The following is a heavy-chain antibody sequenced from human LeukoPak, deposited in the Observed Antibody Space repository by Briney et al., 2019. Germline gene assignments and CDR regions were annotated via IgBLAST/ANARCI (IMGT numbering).Heavy chain of an antibody. V-gene: IGHV3-48*03. CDR1: GFTFSNSE. J-gene: IGHJ4*02. D-gene: IGHD5-12*01. CDR2: ISTSGCTI. Sequence: GGSLRLSCAASGFTFSNSEMNWVRQAPGKGLEWVSYISTSGCTIYYADSVKGRLTISRDNAKNSLYLQMNSLRAEDTAVYYCARSGYFGGGQGTLVTVSS. CDR3: ARSGYFG.